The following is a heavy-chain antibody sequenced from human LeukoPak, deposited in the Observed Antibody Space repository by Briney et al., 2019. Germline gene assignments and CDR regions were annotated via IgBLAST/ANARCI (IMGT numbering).Heavy chain of an antibody. D-gene: IGHD1-26*01. CDR1: GFTFSSYD. Sequence: GGSLRLSCAASGFTFSSYDMSWVRQAPGKGLEWVSSITLSGGNTFYADSVMGRFTISRDNSKNTLYLQMNSLSAEDTAIYYCAKRGNPAVGHHYLDVWGKGTTVSVSS. CDR3: AKRGNPAVGHHYLDV. J-gene: IGHJ6*03. V-gene: IGHV3-23*01. CDR2: ITLSGGNT.